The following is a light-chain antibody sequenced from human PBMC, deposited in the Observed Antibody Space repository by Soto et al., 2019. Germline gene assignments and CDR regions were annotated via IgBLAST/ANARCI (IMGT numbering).Light chain of an antibody. CDR3: SSYTSSSTLYV. J-gene: IGLJ1*01. V-gene: IGLV2-14*01. Sequence: QSALTQPASVSGSPGQSITISCTGTSSDVGGYNYVSWYQQHPGKAPKLMIYDVSNRPSGVPNRFSGSKSGNTASLTISGLQAEDEADYYCSSYTSSSTLYVFGPGTKVTVL. CDR1: SSDVGGYNY. CDR2: DVS.